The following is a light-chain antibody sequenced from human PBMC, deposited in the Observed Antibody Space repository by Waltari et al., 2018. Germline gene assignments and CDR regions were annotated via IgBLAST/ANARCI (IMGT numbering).Light chain of an antibody. CDR3: NSYAGSSSWV. V-gene: IGLV2-14*01. J-gene: IGLJ3*02. CDR2: DVS. CDR1: SSAVGLYNY. Sequence: QSALTQPASVSGSPGQSITISCTGTSSAVGLYNYVSWYQQHPGKAPKLIIYDVSERPSGVSDRFSGSKSGNTASLTISGLQAEDEADYYCNSYAGSSSWVFGGGTKLTVL.